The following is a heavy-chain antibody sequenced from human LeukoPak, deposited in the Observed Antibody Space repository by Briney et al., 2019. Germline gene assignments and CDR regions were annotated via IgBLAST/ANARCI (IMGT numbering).Heavy chain of an antibody. V-gene: IGHV1-2*02. CDR3: ARDSCSSTSCLSIDDY. Sequence: ASVKVSCKASGYTFIGYYMHWVRQAPGQGLEWMGWINPNSGGTNYAQKFQGRVTMTRDTSISTVYMELSRLRSDDTAVYYCARDSCSSTSCLSIDDYWGQGTLVIVSS. CDR1: GYTFIGYY. D-gene: IGHD2-2*01. CDR2: INPNSGGT. J-gene: IGHJ4*02.